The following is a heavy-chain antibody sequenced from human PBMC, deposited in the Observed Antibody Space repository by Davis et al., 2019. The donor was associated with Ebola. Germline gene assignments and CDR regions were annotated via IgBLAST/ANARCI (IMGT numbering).Heavy chain of an antibody. CDR2: ISSSSSYI. CDR3: AREGNYYDSSGYSYYFDY. V-gene: IGHV3-21*01. CDR1: GFTFSSYS. J-gene: IGHJ4*02. Sequence: GESLKISCVASGFTFSSYSMNWVRQAPGKGLEWVSSISSSSSYIYYADSVKGRFTISRDNAKNSLYLQMNSLRAEDTAVYYCAREGNYYDSSGYSYYFDYWGQGTLVTVSS. D-gene: IGHD3-22*01.